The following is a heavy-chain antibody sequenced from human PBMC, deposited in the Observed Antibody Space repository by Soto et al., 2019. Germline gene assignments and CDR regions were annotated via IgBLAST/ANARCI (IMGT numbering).Heavy chain of an antibody. Sequence: SVKVSCKASGGTFSSYAISWVRQAPGQGLEWMGGIIPIFGTANYAQKFQGRVTITADESTSTAYMELSSLRSEDTAVYYCARDFSRGTSDAFDIWGQGTMVTVSS. CDR3: ARDFSRGTSDAFDI. CDR1: GGTFSSYA. D-gene: IGHD2-2*01. CDR2: IIPIFGTA. J-gene: IGHJ3*02. V-gene: IGHV1-69*13.